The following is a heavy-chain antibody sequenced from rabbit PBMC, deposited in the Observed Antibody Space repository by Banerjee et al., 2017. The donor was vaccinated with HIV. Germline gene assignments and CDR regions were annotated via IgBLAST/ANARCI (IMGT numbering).Heavy chain of an antibody. J-gene: IGHJ3*01. Sequence: QSLGESGGDLVKPGASLTLTRKASGFSYSGGYDMCWVRQAPGKGLEWIACIYTGHGGTYYASWAKGRFTISKTSSTTVTLQMTSLTAADTATYFCARDSGSGWYLDRLDLWGPGTLVTVS. CDR3: ARDSGSGWYLDRLDL. CDR1: GFSYSGGYD. V-gene: IGHV1S40*01. CDR2: IYTGHGGT. D-gene: IGHD1-1*01.